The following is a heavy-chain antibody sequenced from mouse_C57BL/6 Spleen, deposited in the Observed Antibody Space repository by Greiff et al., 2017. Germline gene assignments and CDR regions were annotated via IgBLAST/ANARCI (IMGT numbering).Heavy chain of an antibody. CDR3: ARDVLRFYYAMDY. CDR1: GFTFSSYA. Sequence: EVKLVESGGGLVKPGGSLKLSCAASGFTFSSYAMSWVRQTPEKRLEWVATISDGGSYTYYPDNVKGRFTISRDNAKNNLYLQMSHLKSEDTAMYYCARDVLRFYYAMDYWGQGTSVTVSS. D-gene: IGHD1-1*01. J-gene: IGHJ4*01. CDR2: ISDGGSYT. V-gene: IGHV5-4*01.